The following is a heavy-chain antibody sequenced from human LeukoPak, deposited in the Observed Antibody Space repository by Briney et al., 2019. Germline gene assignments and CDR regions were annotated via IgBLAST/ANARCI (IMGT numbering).Heavy chain of an antibody. D-gene: IGHD4-23*01. CDR2: ISSSSSTI. J-gene: IGHJ3*02. Sequence: GGSLRLSCAASGFTFSSYSMNWVRQAPGKGLEWVSYISSSSSTIYYADSVKGRFTISRDNAKSSLYLQMNSLRAEDTAVYYCATRLNSDAFDIWGQGTMVTVSS. V-gene: IGHV3-48*01. CDR1: GFTFSSYS. CDR3: ATRLNSDAFDI.